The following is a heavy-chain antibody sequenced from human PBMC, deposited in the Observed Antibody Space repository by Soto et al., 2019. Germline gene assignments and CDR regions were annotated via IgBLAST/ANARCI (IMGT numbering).Heavy chain of an antibody. CDR1: GFTFSSYA. J-gene: IGHJ4*02. CDR2: ISGSGGST. D-gene: IGHD2-2*01. V-gene: IGHV3-23*01. CDR3: AKRRLYCSSTSCYDMFDY. Sequence: EVQLLESGGGLVQPGGSLRLSCAASGFTFSSYAMSWVRQAPGKGLEWVSAISGSGGSTYYADSVKGRFTISRDNSKNPLYVQLNSLRAEDTAVYYCAKRRLYCSSTSCYDMFDYWGQGTLVTVSS.